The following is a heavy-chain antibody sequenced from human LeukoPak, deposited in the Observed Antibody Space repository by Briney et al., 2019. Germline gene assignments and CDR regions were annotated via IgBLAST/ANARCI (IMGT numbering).Heavy chain of an antibody. V-gene: IGHV3-23*01. CDR2: ISGRGDNT. CDR3: AKGREFYIDY. Sequence: GGSLRLSCAASGFTFSNYAVSWVRQAPGKGLGWVSAISGRGDNTYYADSVRGRFTISRDNSKNTLYLQMNSLRAEDTAVYHCAKGREFYIDYWGQGTLVTVSS. J-gene: IGHJ4*02. CDR1: GFTFSNYA. D-gene: IGHD2/OR15-2a*01.